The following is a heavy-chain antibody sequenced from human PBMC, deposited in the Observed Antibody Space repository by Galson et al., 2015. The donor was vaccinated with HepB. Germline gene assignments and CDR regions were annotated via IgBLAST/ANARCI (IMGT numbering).Heavy chain of an antibody. V-gene: IGHV3-30*03. D-gene: IGHD3-10*01. J-gene: IGHJ6*02. CDR3: ARVVGFGELLQPYYGMDV. CDR2: ILDDGSSK. CDR1: GFTFSSYG. Sequence: SLRLSCAASGFTFSSYGMHWVRQAPGKGLEWVAVILDDGSSKYYADSVKGRFTISRDNSKNTLYLQMDSLRAEDTAAYYCARVVGFGELLQPYYGMDVWGQGTTVTVSS.